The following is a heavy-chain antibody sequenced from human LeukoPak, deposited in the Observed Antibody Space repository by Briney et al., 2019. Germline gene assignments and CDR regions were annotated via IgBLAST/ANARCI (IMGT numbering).Heavy chain of an antibody. CDR3: ARSGRGTYYYFDL. Sequence: GASVKVSCKASGYTFTSYYMHWVRQAPGQGLEWMGIINPSGGSTSYAQKFQGRVTMTRDMSTSTVYMELRSLRSDDTAVYYCARSGRGTYYYFDLWGQGTLVTVSS. D-gene: IGHD1-26*01. V-gene: IGHV1-46*01. CDR1: GYTFTSYY. CDR2: INPSGGST. J-gene: IGHJ4*02.